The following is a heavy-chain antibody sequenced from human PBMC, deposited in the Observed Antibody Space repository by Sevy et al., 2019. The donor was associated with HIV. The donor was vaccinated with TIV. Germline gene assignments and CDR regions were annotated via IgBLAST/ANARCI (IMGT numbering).Heavy chain of an antibody. CDR2: ISYNGRNQ. D-gene: IGHD2-15*01. V-gene: IGHV3-30*04. J-gene: IGHJ4*02. Sequence: GGSLRLSCAASGFSLSDHAVSWVRQTPGKGLEWLAVISYNGRNQYYAHSVKGRLTISKDDSKNTLYLQLNSLRAEDTAVYYCARFVGYCSGGRCSIIDFWGQGTLVTVSS. CDR3: ARFVGYCSGGRCSIIDF. CDR1: GFSLSDHA.